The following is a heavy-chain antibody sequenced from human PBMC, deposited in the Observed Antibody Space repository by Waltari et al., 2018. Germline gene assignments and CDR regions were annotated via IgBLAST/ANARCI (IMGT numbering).Heavy chain of an antibody. V-gene: IGHV4-59*12. CDR2: IYYSGST. CDR1: GGSISSYY. D-gene: IGHD3-22*01. CDR3: ARGGTGNYYDSSGYFTS. Sequence: QMQLQESGPGLVKPSETLSLTCTVSGGSISSYYWSWIRQPPGRGLEWIGYIYYSGSTNYSPSLKSRVTISVDTSKNEFSLKLNSVTAADTAVYFCARGGTGNYYDSSGYFTSWGQGTQVTVSS. J-gene: IGHJ5*02.